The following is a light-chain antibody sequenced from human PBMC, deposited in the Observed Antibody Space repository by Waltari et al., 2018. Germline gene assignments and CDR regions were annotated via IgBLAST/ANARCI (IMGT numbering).Light chain of an antibody. CDR2: MAS. V-gene: IGKV1-5*03. Sequence: DIQMTQSPSTLSASVGARVTISCRASQRVGTWLAWYQQKPGKAPKLLIYMASSLESGVPARFSGSGSGTEFTLTISSLQPDDFATYSCQQYSSFSTFGQGTKV. CDR3: QQYSSFST. J-gene: IGKJ2*01. CDR1: QRVGTW.